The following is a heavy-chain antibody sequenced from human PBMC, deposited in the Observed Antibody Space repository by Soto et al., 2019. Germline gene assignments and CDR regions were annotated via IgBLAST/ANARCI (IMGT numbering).Heavy chain of an antibody. D-gene: IGHD6-19*01. Sequence: ASVKVSCTASGYTFTSYGISWVRQAPGQRLEWMGWINAYNGNTNYAQKLQGRVTITTDTSTSTAYMELNSLRAEDTAVYYCAKDQPLAVAGNRYFDYWGQGTLVTVSS. J-gene: IGHJ4*02. CDR3: AKDQPLAVAGNRYFDY. CDR1: GYTFTSYG. V-gene: IGHV1-18*01. CDR2: INAYNGNT.